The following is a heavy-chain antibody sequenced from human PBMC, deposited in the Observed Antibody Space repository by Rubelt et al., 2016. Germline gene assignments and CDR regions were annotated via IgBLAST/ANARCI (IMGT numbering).Heavy chain of an antibody. CDR3: ARVREGVDY. D-gene: IGHD1-26*01. J-gene: IGHJ4*02. CDR2: IWYDGSNK. Sequence: QVQLVESGGGVVQPGRSLRLSCAASGFTFSSYGMHWVRQAPGKGLEWVAVIWYDGSNKYYADSVKGRFTISRDNSKNTLYLQMNSLRAEDTAVYYCARVREGVDYWGQGTLVTVSS. CDR1: GFTFSSYG. V-gene: IGHV3-33*01.